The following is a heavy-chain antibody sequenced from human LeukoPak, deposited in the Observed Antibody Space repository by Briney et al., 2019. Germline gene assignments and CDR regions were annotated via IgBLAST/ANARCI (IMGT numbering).Heavy chain of an antibody. D-gene: IGHD2-15*01. V-gene: IGHV4-59*01. CDR1: GGSISSYY. J-gene: IGHJ3*02. CDR2: IYYSGST. Sequence: SETLSLTCTVSGGSISSYYWSWIRQPPGKGLEWIGYIYYSGSTNYNPSLKSRVTISVDTSKNQFSLKLSSVTAADTAVYYCARTLGYCSGGSCYHTGEALDIWGQGTMVTGSS. CDR3: ARTLGYCSGGSCYHTGEALDI.